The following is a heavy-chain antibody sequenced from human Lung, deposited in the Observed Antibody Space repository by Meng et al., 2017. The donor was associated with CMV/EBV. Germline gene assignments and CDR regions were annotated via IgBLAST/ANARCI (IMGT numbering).Heavy chain of an antibody. D-gene: IGHD3-10*01. CDR1: GGSISGYY. Sequence: GSLRLXCSVSGGSISGYYWSWIRQPAGKGLEWIGYFYYGGSTNYNPSLKSRVTISVDTSKNQFSLKLRTVAAADTAVYYCARDLSGDWFDPWGQGTLVTVSS. V-gene: IGHV4-59*12. J-gene: IGHJ5*02. CDR2: FYYGGST. CDR3: ARDLSGDWFDP.